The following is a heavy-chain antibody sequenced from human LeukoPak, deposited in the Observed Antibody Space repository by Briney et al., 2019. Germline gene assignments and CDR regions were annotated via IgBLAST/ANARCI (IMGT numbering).Heavy chain of an antibody. Sequence: ASVKVSCKASGGTFSSYATSWVRQAPGKGLEWMGGFDPEDGETIYAQKFQGRVTMTEDTSTDTAYMELSSLRSEDTAIYYCARRGFGVVFDAFDIWGQGTMVTVSS. V-gene: IGHV1-24*01. CDR3: ARRGFGVVFDAFDI. J-gene: IGHJ3*02. CDR1: GGTFSSYA. D-gene: IGHD3-3*01. CDR2: FDPEDGET.